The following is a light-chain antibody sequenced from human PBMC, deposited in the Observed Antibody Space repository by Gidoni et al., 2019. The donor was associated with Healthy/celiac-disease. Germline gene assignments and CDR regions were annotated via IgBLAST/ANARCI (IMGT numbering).Light chain of an antibody. J-gene: IGKJ4*01. CDR2: GAS. V-gene: IGKV3-20*01. Sequence: EIVLTQSPGTLSLSPGERATLSCRASQSVSSSYLAWYQQKPGQAPRLLIYGASSRATGIPDRFSGSGSGTDFTLTISRLEPEDCAVYYCQQGLTFXGXTKVEIK. CDR3: QQGLT. CDR1: QSVSSSY.